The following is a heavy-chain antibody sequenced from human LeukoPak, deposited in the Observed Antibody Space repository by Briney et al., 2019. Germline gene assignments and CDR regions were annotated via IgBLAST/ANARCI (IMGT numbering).Heavy chain of an antibody. D-gene: IGHD3-22*01. CDR1: GYTFTSYD. CDR2: MNPNSGNT. J-gene: IGHJ6*02. Sequence: ASVKVSCKASGYTFTSYDINWVRQATGQGLEWMGWMNPNSGNTGYAQKFRGRVTMTRNTSISTAYMELSSLRSEDTAVYYCARAYYYDSSGYYYSYYYYYYGMDVWGQGTTVTVSS. CDR3: ARAYYYDSSGYYYSYYYYYYGMDV. V-gene: IGHV1-8*01.